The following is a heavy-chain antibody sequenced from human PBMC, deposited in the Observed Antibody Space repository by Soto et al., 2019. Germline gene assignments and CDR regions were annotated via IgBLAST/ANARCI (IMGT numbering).Heavy chain of an antibody. Sequence: QLQLQESGSGLVKPSQTLSLTCAVSGGSISSGGYSWSSSRQPPWKGLEWIGYIYHSGSTYYNPSLKSRVTISVDRSKYQFSLKLSSVTAADTAVYYCAGGIAARPLGYWGPGTLVTVSS. V-gene: IGHV4-30-2*01. CDR3: AGGIAARPLGY. CDR2: IYHSGST. J-gene: IGHJ4*02. D-gene: IGHD6-6*01. CDR1: GGSISSGGYS.